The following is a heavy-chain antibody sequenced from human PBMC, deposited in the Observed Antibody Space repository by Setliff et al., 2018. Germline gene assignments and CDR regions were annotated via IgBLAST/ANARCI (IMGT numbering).Heavy chain of an antibody. CDR3: ARGGYFGYNADY. V-gene: IGHV4-34*01. J-gene: IGHJ4*02. D-gene: IGHD3-22*01. Sequence: SETLSLTCEVHGGSFSGYYWTWIRQPPGKGLEWIGEINYRGNTNYSPSLESRVTISVDTSKDQFSLNLGSVTAADTAMYYCARGGYFGYNADYWGQGILVTVSS. CDR1: GGSFSGYY. CDR2: INYRGNT.